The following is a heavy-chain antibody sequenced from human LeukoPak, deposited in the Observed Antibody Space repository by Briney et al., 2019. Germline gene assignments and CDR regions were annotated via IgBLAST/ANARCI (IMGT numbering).Heavy chain of an antibody. J-gene: IGHJ4*02. V-gene: IGHV3-48*03. Sequence: AGTLRFSGAASGFTFSSYEMNRLRQAPGKGLEGVSYISSSGSTIYYADSVKGSITISRDNAKKSLYLKMNRLRAEDTAVYYCAREIDTTIGSIDCWGQGTLVTVCS. CDR3: AREIDTTIGSIDC. CDR1: GFTFSSYE. CDR2: ISSSGSTI. D-gene: IGHD3-22*01.